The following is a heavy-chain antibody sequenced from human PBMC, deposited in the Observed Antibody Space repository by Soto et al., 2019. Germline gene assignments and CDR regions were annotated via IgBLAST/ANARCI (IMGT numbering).Heavy chain of an antibody. CDR3: ARERTGDGSGTADY. D-gene: IGHD3-10*01. J-gene: IGHJ4*02. Sequence: PSQTLSLTCVISGDSVSSNSAAWNWIRQSPSRGLEWLGRTYHRSKWYNDYALSVKSRISINPDTSKNQFSLQLNSVTPEDTAVYYCARERTGDGSGTADYWGQGTLVTVYS. V-gene: IGHV6-1*01. CDR1: GDSVSSNSAA. CDR2: TYHRSKWYN.